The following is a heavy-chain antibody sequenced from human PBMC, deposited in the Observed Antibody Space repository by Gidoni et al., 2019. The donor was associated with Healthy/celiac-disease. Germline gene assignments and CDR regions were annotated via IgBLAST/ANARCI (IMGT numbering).Heavy chain of an antibody. Sequence: QVQLVESGGGVVQPGRSLRLSCAASGFTFSSYGMHWVRQAPGKGLEWVAVIWYDGSNKYYADSVKGRFTISRDNSKNTLYLQMNSLRAEDTAVYYCASNGDVTSDLDYWGQGTLVTVSS. CDR1: GFTFSSYG. J-gene: IGHJ4*02. CDR3: ASNGDVTSDLDY. CDR2: IWYDGSNK. V-gene: IGHV3-33*01. D-gene: IGHD4-17*01.